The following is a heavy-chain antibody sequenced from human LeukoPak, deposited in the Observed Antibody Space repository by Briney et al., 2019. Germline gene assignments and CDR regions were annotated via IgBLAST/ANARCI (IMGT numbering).Heavy chain of an antibody. CDR1: GFTFSSYW. D-gene: IGHD3-3*01. CDR2: IRSKAYGGTT. CDR3: ARERTIFGVVTLDY. J-gene: IGHJ4*02. Sequence: GGSLRLSCEASGFTFSSYWMSWVRQAPGKGLEWVGFIRSKAYGGTTEYAASVKGRFTISRDDSKSIAYLQMNSLKTEDTAVYYCARERTIFGVVTLDYWGQGTLVTVSS. V-gene: IGHV3-49*04.